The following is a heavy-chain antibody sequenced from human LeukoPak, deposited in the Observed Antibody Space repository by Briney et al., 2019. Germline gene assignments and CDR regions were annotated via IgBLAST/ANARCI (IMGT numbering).Heavy chain of an antibody. CDR1: GFTFSSYA. J-gene: IGHJ4*02. D-gene: IGHD3-10*01. Sequence: PGGSLRLSCAASGFTFSSYAMSWVRQAPGKGLEWASAISGSGGSTYYADSVKGRFTISRDNSKNTLYLQMNSLRAEDTAVYYCAKDLTMVRGVIDYWGQGTLVTVSS. CDR2: ISGSGGST. CDR3: AKDLTMVRGVIDY. V-gene: IGHV3-23*01.